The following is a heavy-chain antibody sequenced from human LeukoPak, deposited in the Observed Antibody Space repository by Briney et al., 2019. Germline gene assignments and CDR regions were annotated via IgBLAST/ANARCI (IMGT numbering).Heavy chain of an antibody. Sequence: GASVKVSCKASGYTFTGYYMHWVRQAPGQGLEWMGWINPNSGGTNYAQKFQGWVTMTRDTSISTAYMELSRLRSDDTAVYYCARAPGYSSGWSIPYWFDYWGQGTLVTVSS. CDR1: GYTFTGYY. J-gene: IGHJ4*02. CDR2: INPNSGGT. CDR3: ARAPGYSSGWSIPYWFDY. D-gene: IGHD6-19*01. V-gene: IGHV1-2*04.